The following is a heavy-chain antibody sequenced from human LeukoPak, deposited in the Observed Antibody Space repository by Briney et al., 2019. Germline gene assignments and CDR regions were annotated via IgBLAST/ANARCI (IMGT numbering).Heavy chain of an antibody. CDR2: IYYSGST. CDR3: ARVTSNWSLDY. Sequence: SETLSLTCTVSGGSISSSSYYWGWIRQPPGKGLEWIGSIYYSGSTYYNPSLKSRVTISGDTSKNQFSLKLSSVTAADRAVYYRARVTSNWSLDYWGQGTLVTVSS. D-gene: IGHD6-13*01. J-gene: IGHJ4*02. CDR1: GGSISSSSYY. V-gene: IGHV4-39*07.